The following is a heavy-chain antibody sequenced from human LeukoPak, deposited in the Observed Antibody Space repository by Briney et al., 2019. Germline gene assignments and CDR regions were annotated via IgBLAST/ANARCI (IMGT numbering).Heavy chain of an antibody. CDR3: ARLGATLGYCSGGSCQFDY. J-gene: IGHJ4*02. Sequence: PSETLSLTCAVNGGPFSDYYWSWIRQPPGKGLEWIGEIHHSGSTNYNPSLKSRVTISVDTSKNQLSLKVNSVTAADTAMYYCARLGATLGYCSGGSCQFDYWGQGTLVTVSS. CDR1: GGPFSDYY. D-gene: IGHD2-15*01. CDR2: IHHSGST. V-gene: IGHV4-34*01.